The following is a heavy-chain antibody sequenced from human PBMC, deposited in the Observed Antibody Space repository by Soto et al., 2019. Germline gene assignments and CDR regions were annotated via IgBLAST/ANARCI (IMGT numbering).Heavy chain of an antibody. Sequence: GGSLRLSCAASGFTFSDYYMSWIRQAPGKGLEWVSYISSSADTIYYADSVKGRFTISRDNAKNSLYLQMNSLRAEDTAVYYCARAPYSSSSFRFDLWGRGTLVTVSS. D-gene: IGHD6-6*01. CDR1: GFTFSDYY. V-gene: IGHV3-11*01. J-gene: IGHJ4*02. CDR3: ARAPYSSSSFRFDL. CDR2: ISSSADTI.